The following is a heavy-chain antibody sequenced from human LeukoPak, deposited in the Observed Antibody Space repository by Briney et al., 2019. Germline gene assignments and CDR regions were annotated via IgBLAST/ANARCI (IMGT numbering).Heavy chain of an antibody. D-gene: IGHD6-19*01. CDR1: GDSVSRDTAA. Sequence: SQTLSLTCDISGDSVSRDTAAWSWIRQSPSRGLEWLGRTYYRFKWFNDYAPSVKSRITINADTVKNQVSLHLNSVTPEDTAVYYCAKAGGLSSGWYWGQGTLVTVSS. J-gene: IGHJ4*02. CDR3: AKAGGLSSGWY. CDR2: TYYRFKWFN. V-gene: IGHV6-1*01.